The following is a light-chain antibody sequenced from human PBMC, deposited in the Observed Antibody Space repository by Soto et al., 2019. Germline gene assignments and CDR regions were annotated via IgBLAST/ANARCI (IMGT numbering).Light chain of an antibody. V-gene: IGKV1-39*01. CDR2: STS. CDR1: QTIAPY. J-gene: IGKJ2*01. Sequence: DIHLTQSPSSLSASVGDSVTITCRASQTIAPYLHWYQQKPGKAPQLLIYSTSSLQSGVPSRFSRSISRTDFTLTITSLQPEYFATYYCQQSYTQNTFGQGTTVEIK. CDR3: QQSYTQNT.